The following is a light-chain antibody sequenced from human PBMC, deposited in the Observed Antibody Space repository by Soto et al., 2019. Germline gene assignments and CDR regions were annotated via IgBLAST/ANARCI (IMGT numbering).Light chain of an antibody. CDR2: AAS. CDR3: QQSYSTPPT. CDR1: QSISSY. V-gene: IGKV1-39*01. Sequence: DIQMTQSPSSLSASVGDRVTITCRASQSISSYLNWYQQIPGKAPNLLIYAASSLQSGVPSRFNSSGSGTDFTLTISSLQPEDFATYYCQQSYSTPPTFGQGTKGDI. J-gene: IGKJ1*01.